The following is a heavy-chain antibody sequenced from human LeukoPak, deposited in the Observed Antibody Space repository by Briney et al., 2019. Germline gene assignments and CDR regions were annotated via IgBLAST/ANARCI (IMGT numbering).Heavy chain of an antibody. Sequence: GGSLRLSCAASGFTFSNYAMNWVRQAPGKGREWVAVISYDGSNKYYADSVKGRFTISRDNSKSTLYLQLNSLRAEDTAVYYCARDASGSWSYFDYWGQGALVTVSS. CDR1: GFTFSNYA. D-gene: IGHD6-13*01. V-gene: IGHV3-30-3*01. J-gene: IGHJ4*02. CDR3: ARDASGSWSYFDY. CDR2: ISYDGSNK.